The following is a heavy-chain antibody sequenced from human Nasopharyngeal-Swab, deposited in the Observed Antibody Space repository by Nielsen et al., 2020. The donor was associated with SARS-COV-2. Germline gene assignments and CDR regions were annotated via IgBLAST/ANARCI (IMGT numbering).Heavy chain of an antibody. CDR3: AKDFPQYYYYYGMDV. CDR2: ISGDGGST. CDR1: GFTFDDYA. J-gene: IGHJ6*02. Sequence: GESLKISCAASGFTFDDYAMHWVRQAPGKGLEWVSLISGDGGSTYYADSVKGRFTISRGNSKNSLYLQMNSLRTEDTALYYCAKDFPQYYYYYGMDVWGQGTTVTISS. V-gene: IGHV3-43*02.